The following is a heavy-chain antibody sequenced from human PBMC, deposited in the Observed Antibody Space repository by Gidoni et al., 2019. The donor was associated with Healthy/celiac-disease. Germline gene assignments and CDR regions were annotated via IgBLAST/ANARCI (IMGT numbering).Heavy chain of an antibody. V-gene: IGHV3-30-3*01. CDR3: ARGDIAAPFRMDV. J-gene: IGHJ6*02. D-gene: IGHD6-6*01. Sequence: VQLVESGGGVVQTGRSLRLSCAASGFPFSSYAMHWVRQSPGQGLEWVAVISYDGSNKYYADSVKGRFTISRDNSKNTLYLQMNSLRAEDTAVYYCARGDIAAPFRMDVWGQGTTVTVSS. CDR2: ISYDGSNK. CDR1: GFPFSSYA.